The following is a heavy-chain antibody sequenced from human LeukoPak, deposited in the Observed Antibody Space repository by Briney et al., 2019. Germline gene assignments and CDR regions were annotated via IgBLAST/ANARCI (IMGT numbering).Heavy chain of an antibody. J-gene: IGHJ5*02. CDR1: GYTFTGYY. D-gene: IGHD2-2*01. CDR3: ARVRSYGYCSSTSCHRGWFDP. Sequence: ASVKVSCKASGYTFTGYYMHWVRQAPGQGLEWVGWINPNSGGTNYAQKFQGRVTMTRDTSISTAYMERSRLRSDDTAVYYCARVRSYGYCSSTSCHRGWFDPWGQGTLVTVSS. V-gene: IGHV1-2*02. CDR2: INPNSGGT.